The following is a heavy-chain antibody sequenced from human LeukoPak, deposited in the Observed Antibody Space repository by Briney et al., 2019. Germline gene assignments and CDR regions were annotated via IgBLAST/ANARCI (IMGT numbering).Heavy chain of an antibody. V-gene: IGHV4-30-4*08. Sequence: PSETLSLTCIVSGGSISSSYWSWIRQPPGKGLEWIGYIYYSGSTYYNPSLKSRVTISVDTSKNQFSLKLSSVTAADTAVYYCARGITRRRVFDIWGQGTRVTVSS. D-gene: IGHD3-10*01. CDR1: GGSISSSY. J-gene: IGHJ3*02. CDR3: ARGITRRRVFDI. CDR2: IYYSGST.